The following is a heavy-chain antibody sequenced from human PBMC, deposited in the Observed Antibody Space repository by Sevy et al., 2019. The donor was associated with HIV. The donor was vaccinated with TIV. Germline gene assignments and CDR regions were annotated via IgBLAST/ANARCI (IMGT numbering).Heavy chain of an antibody. CDR2: IYHSGST. CDR3: ARDIAAAGSFDY. D-gene: IGHD6-13*01. Sequence: SETLSLTCAVSGYSISSGYYWGWIRQPPGKGLEWIGSIYHSGSTYYNPSLKSRVTISVDTSKNQFSLKLSSVTAADTVVYYCARDIAAAGSFDYWGQGTLVTVSS. J-gene: IGHJ4*02. CDR1: GYSISSGYY. V-gene: IGHV4-38-2*02.